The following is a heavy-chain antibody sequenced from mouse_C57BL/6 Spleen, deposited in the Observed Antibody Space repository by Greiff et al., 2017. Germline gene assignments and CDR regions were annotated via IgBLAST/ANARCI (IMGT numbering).Heavy chain of an antibody. J-gene: IGHJ4*01. CDR3: ARFHDGNAMDY. V-gene: IGHV5-17*01. CDR2: ISSGSSTI. CDR1: GFTFSDYG. Sequence: EVKLVESGGGLVKPGGSLKLSCAASGFTFSDYGMHWVRQAPEKGLEWVAYISSGSSTIYYADTVKGRFTISRDNAKNTLFLQMTSLRSEDTAMYYCARFHDGNAMDYWGQGTSVTVSS. D-gene: IGHD2-3*01.